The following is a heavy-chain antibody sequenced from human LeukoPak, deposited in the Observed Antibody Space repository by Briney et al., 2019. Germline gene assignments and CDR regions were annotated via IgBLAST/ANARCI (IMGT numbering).Heavy chain of an antibody. CDR1: GFTFSSYS. Sequence: SGGSLRLSCAASGFTFSSYSMNWVRQAPGKGLEWVSYISSSSSTIYYADSVKGRFTISRDNAKNSLYLQMNSLRAEDTAVYYCARDFAQYSSWYYFDYWGQGTLVTVSS. D-gene: IGHD6-13*01. V-gene: IGHV3-48*01. CDR3: ARDFAQYSSWYYFDY. CDR2: ISSSSSTI. J-gene: IGHJ4*02.